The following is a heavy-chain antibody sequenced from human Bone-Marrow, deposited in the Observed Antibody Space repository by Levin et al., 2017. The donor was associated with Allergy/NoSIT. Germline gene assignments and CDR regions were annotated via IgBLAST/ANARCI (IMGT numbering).Heavy chain of an antibody. CDR3: ARDVSVVVGSSFDY. CDR2: ISSSSSYI. D-gene: IGHD2-15*01. J-gene: IGHJ4*02. CDR1: GFTFSSYS. Sequence: GGSLRLSCAASGFTFSSYSMNWVRQAPGKGLEWVSSISSSSSYIYYADSVKGRFTISRDNAKNSLYLQMNSLRAEDTAVYYCARDVSVVVGSSFDYWGQGTLVTVSS. V-gene: IGHV3-21*01.